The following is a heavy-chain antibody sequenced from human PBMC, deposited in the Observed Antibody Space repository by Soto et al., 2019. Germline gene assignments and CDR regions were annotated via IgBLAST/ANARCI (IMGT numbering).Heavy chain of an antibody. Sequence: QVQLVESGGGVVQPGRALRLSCVASGFTFNTSGMHWVRQAPGKGLEWVAVIAFDGSQEFYGDSVRGRFTISRDNSKNTLFLQMKSLTPEDTAVYYCATKVRVTNYLYYGMVVWGQGTTVTVSS. CDR2: IAFDGSQE. CDR1: GFTFNTSG. D-gene: IGHD2-21*02. J-gene: IGHJ6*02. V-gene: IGHV3-30*03. CDR3: ATKVRVTNYLYYGMVV.